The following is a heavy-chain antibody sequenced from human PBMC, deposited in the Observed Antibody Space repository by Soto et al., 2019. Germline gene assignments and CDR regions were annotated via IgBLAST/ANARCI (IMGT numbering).Heavy chain of an antibody. Sequence: QVQLQESGPVLVKPSQTLSLTCYVSGGSITSGWYSWTWIRHKPGKALQWIGYIFDSGSAYYNPSIKSRLTISVDTGKNLFSLELSYVTAADTAVYYCARGSGDYRNVDSWGQGTLVSVSS. CDR2: IFDSGSA. CDR1: GGSITSGWYS. V-gene: IGHV4-31*02. D-gene: IGHD3-3*01. J-gene: IGHJ4*02. CDR3: ARGSGDYRNVDS.